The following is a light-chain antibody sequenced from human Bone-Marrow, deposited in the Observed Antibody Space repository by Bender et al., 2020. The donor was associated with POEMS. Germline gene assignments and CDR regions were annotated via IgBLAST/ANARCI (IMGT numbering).Light chain of an antibody. Sequence: QSALTQPASVSASPGQSITISCSGTSSDVGGYNFVSWYQHHPDKAPKLLIYDVSNRPSGISSRFSGSKSGNTASLTISGLQAEDEADYYCASYTTSNTWVFGGGAKLTVL. CDR2: DVS. J-gene: IGLJ3*02. CDR3: ASYTTSNTWV. CDR1: SSDVGGYNF. V-gene: IGLV2-14*03.